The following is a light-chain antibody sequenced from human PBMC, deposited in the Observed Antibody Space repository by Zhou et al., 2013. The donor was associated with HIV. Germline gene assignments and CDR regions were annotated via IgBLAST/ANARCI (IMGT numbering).Light chain of an antibody. V-gene: IGKV1-27*01. J-gene: IGKJ4*02. Sequence: DIQMTQSPSSLSASVGDRVTFTCRPSQGIGIHLAWYQHKPGEVPKLLIYAASTLQSGVPSRFSGSGSGTDFTLTISSLQSEDVATYYCQNYDSAPRTFGRGTRIEIK. CDR2: AAS. CDR1: QGIGIH. CDR3: QNYDSAPRT.